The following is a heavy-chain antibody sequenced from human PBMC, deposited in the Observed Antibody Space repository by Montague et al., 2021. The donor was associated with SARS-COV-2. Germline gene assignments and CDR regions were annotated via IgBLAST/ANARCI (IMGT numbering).Heavy chain of an antibody. J-gene: IGHJ2*01. CDR3: ARVRAAAGNWYFDL. D-gene: IGHD6-13*01. CDR1: GGSITSSSYY. CDR2: IYYSGST. V-gene: IGHV4-39*07. Sequence: SETLSLTCTVSGGSITSSSYYWGWIRQPPGKGLEWIGSIYYSGSTNYNPSLKSRVTISVDTSKNQFSLRLSSVTAADTAVYYCARVRAAAGNWYFDLWGRGTLVTVSS.